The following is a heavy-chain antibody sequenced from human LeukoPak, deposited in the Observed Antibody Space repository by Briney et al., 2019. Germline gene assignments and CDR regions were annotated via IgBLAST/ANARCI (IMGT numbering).Heavy chain of an antibody. CDR1: GYTFTSYG. D-gene: IGHD4-23*01. V-gene: IGHV1-18*01. Sequence: GASVKVSCKASGYTFTSYGISWERQAPGQGLEWMGWISAYNGNTNYAQKLQGRVTMTTDTSTSTAYMELRSLRSDDTAVYYCARDYGGNPWDFLDYWGQGTLVTVSS. CDR3: ARDYGGNPWDFLDY. J-gene: IGHJ4*02. CDR2: ISAYNGNT.